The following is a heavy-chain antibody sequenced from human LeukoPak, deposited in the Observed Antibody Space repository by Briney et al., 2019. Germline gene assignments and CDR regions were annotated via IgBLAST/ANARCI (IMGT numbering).Heavy chain of an antibody. V-gene: IGHV4-61*02. Sequence: PSQTLSLTCTVSGGSITSGNYYWNWIRQPAGKGLEWIGRIYASGSTNYRSSLKSRVTISLDTFKNQFSLKLSSVTAADTAVYYCARRGDVWGKGITVTVSS. CDR1: GGSITSGNYY. CDR3: ARRGDV. CDR2: IYASGST. J-gene: IGHJ6*04.